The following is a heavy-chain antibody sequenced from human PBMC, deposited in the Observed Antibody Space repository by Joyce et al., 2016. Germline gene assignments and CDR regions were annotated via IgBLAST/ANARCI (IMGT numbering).Heavy chain of an antibody. Sequence: QVQVVQSGAEVKKPGSSVQVSCKASGGTFGSSAISWVQQAPGQGLEWMARIIPIFGTANYAPNFQGRVTITADESTSTAYMELSSVRSEDTAVYYCATDRVIEVRHRHNYYFYGMDVWGQGTTVTVSS. J-gene: IGHJ6*02. V-gene: IGHV1-69*18. CDR2: IIPIFGTA. CDR3: ATDRVIEVRHRHNYYFYGMDV. D-gene: IGHD2/OR15-2a*01. CDR1: GGTFGSSA.